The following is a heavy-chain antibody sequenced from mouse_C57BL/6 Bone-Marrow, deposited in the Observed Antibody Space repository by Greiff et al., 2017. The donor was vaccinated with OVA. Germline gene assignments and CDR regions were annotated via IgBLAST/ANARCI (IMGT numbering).Heavy chain of an antibody. D-gene: IGHD1-1*01. V-gene: IGHV1-15*01. CDR2: IDPETGGT. CDR1: GYTFTDYE. CDR3: TKEGLRKFAY. J-gene: IGHJ3*01. Sequence: QVQLQQSGAELVRPGASVTLSCKASGYTFTDYEMHWVKQTPVHGLEWIGAIDPETGGTAYNQKFKGKAILTADKSSSTAYMELRSLTSEDSAVYYCTKEGLRKFAYWGQGTLVTVSA.